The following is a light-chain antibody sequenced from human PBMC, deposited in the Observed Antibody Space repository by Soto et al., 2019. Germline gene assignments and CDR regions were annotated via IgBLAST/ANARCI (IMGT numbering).Light chain of an antibody. J-gene: IGKJ1*01. Sequence: EILFAQSPGTLSLSPGERATLSCRASQSVSSSYLAWYQQKPGQAPRLLIYGASSRANGIPDRFSGSGSGTDFTLTISRLEPEDFAVYYCQQYGSSPPWTFGQGTKVDIK. V-gene: IGKV3-20*01. CDR3: QQYGSSPPWT. CDR1: QSVSSSY. CDR2: GAS.